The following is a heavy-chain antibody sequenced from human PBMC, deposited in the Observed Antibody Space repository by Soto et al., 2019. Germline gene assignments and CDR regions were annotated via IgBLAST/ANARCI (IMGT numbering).Heavy chain of an antibody. CDR3: ASRGYCLSNGCARDYYAMDV. D-gene: IGHD2-15*01. J-gene: IGHJ6*02. Sequence: QAQLVESGEKLSSLGGPLSSPVLALGSISGPTPIPWVRRAPAKALGWWALVSFDGKFENNADSVRDRFTISRDNSKNTLFLQMNSLRSEDTAVYYCASRGYCLSNGCARDYYAMDVWGQGTTVIVS. V-gene: IGHV3-30*03. CDR2: VSFDGKFE. CDR1: GSISGPTP.